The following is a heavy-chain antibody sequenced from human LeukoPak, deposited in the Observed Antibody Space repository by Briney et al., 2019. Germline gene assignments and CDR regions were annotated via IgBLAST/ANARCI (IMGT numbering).Heavy chain of an antibody. J-gene: IGHJ6*03. D-gene: IGHD2-8*01. CDR3: ARHGHCSNGVCYSNYYYYMDV. CDR1: GYSLTSYW. V-gene: IGHV5-51*01. CDR2: IYPDDSDT. Sequence: GASLKISCKGSGYSLTSYWIGWVRQMPGKGLEWMGIIYPDDSDTRYSPSFEGEVIISVDKSISAAYLQWSSLKASDTATYYCARHGHCSNGVCYSNYYYYMDVWAKGPTVTVSS.